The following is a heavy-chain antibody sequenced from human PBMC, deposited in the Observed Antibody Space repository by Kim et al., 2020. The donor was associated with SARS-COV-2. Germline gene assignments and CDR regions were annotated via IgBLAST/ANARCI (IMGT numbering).Heavy chain of an antibody. J-gene: IGHJ4*02. D-gene: IGHD3-10*01. CDR2: INWNSGSI. CDR1: GFAFDVYA. V-gene: IGHV3-9*01. Sequence: ALRLSCAASGFAFDVYAMYWVRQAPWKGLEWFSGINWNSGSIGYADSVKGRFTISRDNAKNSLYLQMNSLRAEDTALYYCAKENPYYGSGSFDYWGQGTLVTVSS. CDR3: AKENPYYGSGSFDY.